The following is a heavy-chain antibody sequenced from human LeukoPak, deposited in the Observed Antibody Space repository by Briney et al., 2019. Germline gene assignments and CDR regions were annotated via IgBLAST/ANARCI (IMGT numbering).Heavy chain of an antibody. CDR1: GFTFSSYS. Sequence: PGGSLRLSCAASGFTFSSYSMNWVRQAPGKGLEWVAHISHDGSEKHYVDSVKGRFTISRDNARNSQFLQMNSLRVDDTAVYYCASGGGWVFFNWGQGTLVTVSS. V-gene: IGHV3-7*01. CDR3: ASGGGWVFFN. J-gene: IGHJ4*02. CDR2: ISHDGSEK. D-gene: IGHD6-19*01.